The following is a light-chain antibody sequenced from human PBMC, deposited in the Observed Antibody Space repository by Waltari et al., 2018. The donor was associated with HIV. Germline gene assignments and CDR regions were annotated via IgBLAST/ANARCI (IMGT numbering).Light chain of an antibody. V-gene: IGKV3-20*01. CDR1: HCFISNY. CDR3: QQYSRSPRT. Sequence: EIVLTQSPGTLSLSPGERATLSCSASHCFISNYLPWYQHKPGQAPRLLIYGVSSRASGIPDRLSGSGDGTDLTVKISRVEPEDFALYYCQQYSRSPRTFGQGTKVEIK. J-gene: IGKJ1*01. CDR2: GVS.